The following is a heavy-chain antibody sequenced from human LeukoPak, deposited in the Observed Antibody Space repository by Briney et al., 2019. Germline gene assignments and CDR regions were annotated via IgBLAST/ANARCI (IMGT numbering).Heavy chain of an antibody. Sequence: ASVKVSCKASGYTFTSYGISWVRQAPGQGLEWMGWISACNGNTNYAQKLQGRVTMTTDTSTRTAYMELRSLRSDDTAVYYCASFYYYGSGSRPYPSSYGMDVWGQGTTVTVSS. V-gene: IGHV1-18*01. CDR2: ISACNGNT. CDR3: ASFYYYGSGSRPYPSSYGMDV. CDR1: GYTFTSYG. D-gene: IGHD3-10*01. J-gene: IGHJ6*02.